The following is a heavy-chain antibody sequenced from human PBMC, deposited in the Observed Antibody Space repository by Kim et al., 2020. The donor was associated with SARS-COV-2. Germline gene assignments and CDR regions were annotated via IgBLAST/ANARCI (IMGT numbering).Heavy chain of an antibody. J-gene: IGHJ5*02. CDR1: GGSISSYY. V-gene: IGHV4-59*13. D-gene: IGHD6-13*01. Sequence: SETLSLTCTVSGGSISSYYWSWIRQPPGKGLEWIGYIYYSGSTNYNPSLKSRVTISVDTSKNQFSLKLSSVTAADTAVYYCARSRSSSWYWFDPWGQGTLVTVS. CDR3: ARSRSSSWYWFDP. CDR2: IYYSGST.